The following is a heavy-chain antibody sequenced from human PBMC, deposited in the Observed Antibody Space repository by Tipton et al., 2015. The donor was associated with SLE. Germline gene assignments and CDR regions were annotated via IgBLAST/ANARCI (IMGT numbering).Heavy chain of an antibody. J-gene: IGHJ6*02. Sequence: GSLRLSCAASGFNFDNYGMSWVRQAPGKGLEWVSAISGSGVDPYYADSVKGRFTISRDNAKNTLYLQMNSLRAEDTAVYYCTRAAADYGDYYDYYYGMDVWGQGTTVTVSS. D-gene: IGHD4-17*01. CDR1: GFNFDNYG. V-gene: IGHV3-23*01. CDR3: TRAAADYGDYYDYYYGMDV. CDR2: ISGSGVDP.